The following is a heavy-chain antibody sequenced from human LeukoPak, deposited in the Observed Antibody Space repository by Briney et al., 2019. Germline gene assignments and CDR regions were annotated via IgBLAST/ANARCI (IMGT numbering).Heavy chain of an antibody. CDR2: INHSGST. CDR1: GGSFSGYY. Sequence: SETLSLTCAVYGGSFSGYYWSWIRQPPGRGLEWIGEINHSGSTNYNPSLKSRVTISVDTSKNQFSLKLSSVTAADTAVYYCARFPDDYGDYVGPDDYWGLGTLVTVSS. J-gene: IGHJ4*02. V-gene: IGHV4-34*01. D-gene: IGHD4-17*01. CDR3: ARFPDDYGDYVGPDDY.